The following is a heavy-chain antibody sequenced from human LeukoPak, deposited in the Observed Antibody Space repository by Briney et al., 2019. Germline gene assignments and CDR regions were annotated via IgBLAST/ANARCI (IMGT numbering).Heavy chain of an antibody. D-gene: IGHD1-1*01. Sequence: GGSLRLSCAASGFTVNSKYMSWVRQAPGTGLEWVSVVYSGGQTYYADSMKGRFTISRDNAKNSLYLQMNSLRAEDTAVYYCARDRGAATGTISLDYWGQGTLVTVSS. CDR2: VYSGGQT. CDR1: GFTVNSKY. J-gene: IGHJ4*02. CDR3: ARDRGAATGTISLDY. V-gene: IGHV3-53*01.